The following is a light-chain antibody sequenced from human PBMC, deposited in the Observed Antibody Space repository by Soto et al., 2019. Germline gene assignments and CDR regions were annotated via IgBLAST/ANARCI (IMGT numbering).Light chain of an antibody. V-gene: IGKV1-27*01. CDR1: QDIANF. J-gene: IGKJ5*01. CDR3: QQLKRYPLT. Sequence: DIQMTQSPSSLSAFVGYRFTITCRASQDIANFLAWYQQKPGKVPKLLIYAASTLQSGVPSRFSGSGSGTDFTLTISSLQPEDVATYYCQQLKRYPLTFGQGTRREIK. CDR2: AAS.